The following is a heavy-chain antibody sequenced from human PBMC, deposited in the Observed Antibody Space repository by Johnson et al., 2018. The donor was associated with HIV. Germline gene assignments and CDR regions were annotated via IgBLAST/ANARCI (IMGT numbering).Heavy chain of an antibody. Sequence: QVQLVESGGGVLQPGRSLRLPCAASGFTFTFYALPWVRQAPGQGLAWVAVISYDGSNKYYGDSVRGRFTISRDNSKNTLYLQMNSLRAEDTAVYYCARSQTMIVDGADAFDIWGQGTMVTVSS. D-gene: IGHD3-22*01. CDR2: ISYDGSNK. CDR1: GFTFTFYA. V-gene: IGHV3-30-3*01. J-gene: IGHJ3*02. CDR3: ARSQTMIVDGADAFDI.